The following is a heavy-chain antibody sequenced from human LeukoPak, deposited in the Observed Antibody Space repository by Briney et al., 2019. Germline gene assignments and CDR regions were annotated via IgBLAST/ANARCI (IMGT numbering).Heavy chain of an antibody. Sequence: GGSLRLSCAASGFTFSGYAMHWVRQAPGKGLEWVAVISYDGSNKYYADSVKGRFTISRDNSKNTLYLQMNSLRAEDTAVYYCARPPYYGSGSYFDYWGQGTLVTVSS. CDR2: ISYDGSNK. CDR3: ARPPYYGSGSYFDY. J-gene: IGHJ4*02. D-gene: IGHD3-10*01. V-gene: IGHV3-30-3*01. CDR1: GFTFSGYA.